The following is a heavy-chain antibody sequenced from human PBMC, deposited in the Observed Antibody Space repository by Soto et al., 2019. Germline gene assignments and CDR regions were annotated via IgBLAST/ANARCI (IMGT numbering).Heavy chain of an antibody. Sequence: QVQLVESGGGVVQPGRSLRLSCAASGFTFSSYGMHWVRQAPGKGLEWVAVISYDGSNKYYADSVKGRFTISRYNSKNTLYLQMNSLRAEDTAVYYCEKGKHYYDSSGYYYYWGQGTLVTVSS. V-gene: IGHV3-30*18. CDR2: ISYDGSNK. D-gene: IGHD3-22*01. CDR1: GFTFSSYG. J-gene: IGHJ4*02. CDR3: EKGKHYYDSSGYYYY.